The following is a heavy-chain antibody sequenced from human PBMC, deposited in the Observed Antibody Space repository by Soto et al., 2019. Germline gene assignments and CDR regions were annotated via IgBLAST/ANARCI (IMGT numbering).Heavy chain of an antibody. J-gene: IGHJ3*02. D-gene: IGHD2-8*01. V-gene: IGHV4-61*01. CDR2: IYYSGST. Sequence: PSETLSLTCTVSGGSVSSGSYYWSWIRQPPGKGLEWIGYIYYSGSTNYNPSLKSRVTISVDTSKNQFSLKLSSVTAADTAVYYCESRYCTNGVCYTLDAFDIWGQGTMVTVSS. CDR1: GGSVSSGSYY. CDR3: ESRYCTNGVCYTLDAFDI.